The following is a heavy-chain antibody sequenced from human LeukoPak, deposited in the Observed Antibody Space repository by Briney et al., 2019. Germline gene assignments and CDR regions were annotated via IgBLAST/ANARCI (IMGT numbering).Heavy chain of an antibody. D-gene: IGHD3-3*01. J-gene: IGHJ4*02. CDR2: INHSGST. CDR1: GGSFSGYY. V-gene: IGHV4-34*01. Sequence: SETLSLTCAVYGGSFSGYYWSWIRQPPGKGLEWIGEINHSGSTNYNPSPKSRVTISVDTSKNQFSLKLSSVTAADTAVYYCARRLPRVKNFDYWGQGTLVTVSS. CDR3: ARRLPRVKNFDY.